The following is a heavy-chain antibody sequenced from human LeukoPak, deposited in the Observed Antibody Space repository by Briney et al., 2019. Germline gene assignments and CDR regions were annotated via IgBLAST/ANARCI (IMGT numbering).Heavy chain of an antibody. V-gene: IGHV3-11*05. CDR2: ITSESIP. CDR3: ARGGCGGGNCYSGTGWFES. J-gene: IGHJ5*01. Sequence: GGSLRPSCEASGFLFHDYYMSWVRQAPGKGLEWIAYITSESIPQYADSVRGRFTISRDNAQSSVSLQMDSLRAEDTAVYYCARGGCGGGNCYSGTGWFESWGQGALVIVST. CDR1: GFLFHDYY. D-gene: IGHD2-21*02.